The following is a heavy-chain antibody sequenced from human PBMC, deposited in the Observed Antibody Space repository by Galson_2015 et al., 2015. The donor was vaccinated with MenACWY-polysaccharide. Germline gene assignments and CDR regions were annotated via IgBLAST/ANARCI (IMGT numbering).Heavy chain of an antibody. CDR2: MNPNSGNI. V-gene: IGHV1-8*01. J-gene: IGHJ4*02. CDR1: GYTFTSYE. Sequence: SVKVSCKASGYTFTSYEINWVRQAPGQGLEWMGWMNPNSGNIGYAQKFLGKFTMTRDTSIGTAYIELNDLRPEHTAVYYCARAGYKASDYWGQGTLVTVSS. CDR3: ARAGYKASDY. D-gene: IGHD5-18*01.